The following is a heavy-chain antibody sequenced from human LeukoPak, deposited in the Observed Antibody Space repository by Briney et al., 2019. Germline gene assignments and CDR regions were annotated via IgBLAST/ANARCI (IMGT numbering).Heavy chain of an antibody. CDR3: ATFSGAHHKTFDY. V-gene: IGHV3-21*01. J-gene: IGHJ4*02. CDR2: ISTSSSYI. CDR1: GFTFSTYS. D-gene: IGHD1-14*01. Sequence: GGSLRLSCAASGFTFSTYSMNWVRQAPGKGLEWVSFISTSSSYIYYADSVKGRFTISRDNSKNSLYLQMSSLRAEDTAVYYCATFSGAHHKTFDYWGQGTLVTVSS.